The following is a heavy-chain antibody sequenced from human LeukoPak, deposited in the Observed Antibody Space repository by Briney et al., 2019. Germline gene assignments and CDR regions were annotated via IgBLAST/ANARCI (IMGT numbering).Heavy chain of an antibody. D-gene: IGHD3-22*01. J-gene: IGHJ4*02. V-gene: IGHV3-30-3*01. Sequence: GRSLRLSCAASGFTFSSYAMHWVRQAPGKGLEWVAVISYDGSNKYYADSVKGRFTISRDNSKNTLYLQMNSLRAEDTAVYYCARVAGYYYDSSGFDYWGQGTLVTVSS. CDR1: GFTFSSYA. CDR2: ISYDGSNK. CDR3: ARVAGYYYDSSGFDY.